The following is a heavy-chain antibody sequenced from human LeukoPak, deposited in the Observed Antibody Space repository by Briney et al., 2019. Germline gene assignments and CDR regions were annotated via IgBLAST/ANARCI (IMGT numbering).Heavy chain of an antibody. CDR1: GFTFSSYA. J-gene: IGHJ4*02. CDR2: IIGTGGNT. Sequence: GGSLRLSCAASGFTFSSYAMSWVRQAPGEGLVWVSGIIGTGGNTYYADSVKGRFTISRDNSMNTLYLQMNSLRAEDTAIYYCAKGPVVAASDYWGQGTLVTVSS. D-gene: IGHD2-15*01. V-gene: IGHV3-23*01. CDR3: AKGPVVAASDY.